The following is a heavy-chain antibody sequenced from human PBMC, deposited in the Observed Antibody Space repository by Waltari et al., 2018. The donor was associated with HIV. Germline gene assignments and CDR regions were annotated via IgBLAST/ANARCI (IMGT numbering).Heavy chain of an antibody. CDR1: GGSISSGTHY. CDR3: ARDTLRGYYYYGMDV. J-gene: IGHJ6*02. Sequence: QVQLQESGPGLVKPSQTLSLTCTVSGGSISSGTHYWTWIRQPAGTGLEWIRRIYTSGSTNYSPSLKSRGTISLDTSKSQFSLKLSSVIAADTAVYYCARDTLRGYYYYGMDVWGQGTAVTVSS. D-gene: IGHD4-17*01. V-gene: IGHV4-61*02. CDR2: IYTSGST.